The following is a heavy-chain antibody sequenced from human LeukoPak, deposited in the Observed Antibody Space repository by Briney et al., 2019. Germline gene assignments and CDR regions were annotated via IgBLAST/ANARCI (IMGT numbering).Heavy chain of an antibody. CDR1: GYILTSYY. CDR2: INPSGGSA. Sequence: ASVKVSCKASGYILTSYYIHWVRQAPGQGLEWMAIINPSGGSATYAQNFQGRLTMTRDTSTNTVYMELSSLRPEDTAVYYCARPEVTTTRFDVFDIWGQGTLVTVSS. D-gene: IGHD2-21*02. V-gene: IGHV1-46*01. CDR3: ARPEVTTTRFDVFDI. J-gene: IGHJ3*02.